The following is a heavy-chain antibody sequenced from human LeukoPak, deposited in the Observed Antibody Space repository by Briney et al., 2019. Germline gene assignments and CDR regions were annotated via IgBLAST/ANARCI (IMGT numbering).Heavy chain of an antibody. J-gene: IGHJ5*02. CDR3: ARPVNSLFDP. CDR2: ISGGGSVI. Sequence: GGSLRLSCAASGFTFSSYEMNWVRQAPGKGLEWVSYISGGGSVIYYADSVKGRFTISRDNAKNSLYLQMNSLRVEDTAVYFCARPVNSLFDPWGQGTLVTVSS. V-gene: IGHV3-48*03. CDR1: GFTFSSYE. D-gene: IGHD2-21*01.